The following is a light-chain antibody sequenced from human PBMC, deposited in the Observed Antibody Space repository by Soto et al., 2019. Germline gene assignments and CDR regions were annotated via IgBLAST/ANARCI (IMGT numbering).Light chain of an antibody. CDR2: SHT. Sequence: QLVLTQPPSVSGAPGQRVTISCTGSSSNIGAGYDVHWYQQLPGRAPKLLIYSHTNRPSGVPDRFSGSKSGTSASLAITGLQAEDEADYYCQSYDSTLSGSVVFGGGTKVTVL. CDR1: SSNIGAGYD. V-gene: IGLV1-40*01. J-gene: IGLJ2*01. CDR3: QSYDSTLSGSVV.